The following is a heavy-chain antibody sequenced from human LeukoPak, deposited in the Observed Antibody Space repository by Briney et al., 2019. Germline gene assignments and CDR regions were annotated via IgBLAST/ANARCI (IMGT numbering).Heavy chain of an antibody. J-gene: IGHJ4*02. D-gene: IGHD2-21*02. CDR1: GFTFSSYA. CDR2: ISGGGGRT. CDR3: AKYCSGDCSRRTFDC. Sequence: QTGGSLRLSCAASGFTFSSYALSWVRQAPGKGLEWVSTISGGGGRTFYADSVKGRFTVSRDNSKNTLYLQMSSLRAEDTAIYYCAKYCSGDCSRRTFDCWGQGTLVTVSS. V-gene: IGHV3-23*01.